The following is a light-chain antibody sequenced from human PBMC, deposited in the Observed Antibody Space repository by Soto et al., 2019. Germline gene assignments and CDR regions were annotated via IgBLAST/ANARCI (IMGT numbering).Light chain of an antibody. CDR1: SSNIGSNY. CDR2: RNN. J-gene: IGLJ1*01. Sequence: QAVVTQPPSVSGTPGQRVTISCSGSSSNIGSNYVYWYQQLPGTAPKLLIYRNNQRPSGVPDRFSGSKSGTSASLAISGLRSEDEADYYCAAWDDSLSGFYVFGTGTKVTVL. V-gene: IGLV1-47*01. CDR3: AAWDDSLSGFYV.